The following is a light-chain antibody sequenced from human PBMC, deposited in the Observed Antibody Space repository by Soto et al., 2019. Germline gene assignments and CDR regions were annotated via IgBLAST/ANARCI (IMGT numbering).Light chain of an antibody. J-gene: IGLJ1*01. V-gene: IGLV2-23*03. CDR1: SSDVGSYNL. CDR2: EGS. CDR3: CSYARGNTFV. Sequence: QSALTQPASVSGSPGQSITISCTVTSSDVGSYNLVSWYQQHPDKAPKVMIHEGSKRPSGVSGRFSGSKSGNTASLTISGLQAEDEADYYCCSYARGNTFVFGTGTKVTVL.